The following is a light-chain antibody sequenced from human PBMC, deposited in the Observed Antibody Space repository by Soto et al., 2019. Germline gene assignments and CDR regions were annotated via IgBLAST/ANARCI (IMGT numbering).Light chain of an antibody. V-gene: IGKV3D-20*01. Sequence: EVVLTQSPVTLSLSPGERATLSCGASPTVSDIYLAWYQQKPGLAPRLLVYDTSSRATGIPDRFSGSGSGTDFTLTINRLEPEDFVVYYCQQYGSSLLTFGGGTKVEIK. CDR3: QQYGSSLLT. CDR2: DTS. J-gene: IGKJ4*01. CDR1: PTVSDIY.